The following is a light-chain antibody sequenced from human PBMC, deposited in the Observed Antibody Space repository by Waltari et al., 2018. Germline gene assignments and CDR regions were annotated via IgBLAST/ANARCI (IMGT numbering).Light chain of an antibody. J-gene: IGKJ1*01. CDR2: KAS. Sequence: DIQMTQSPSTLSPSVGARVTITCRASQSISTWLAWYQQKPGKAPKLLIYKASNLESGVPSRFSGSGSATEFTLTISSLQPDDFASYYCQTYNSFSPWTFGQGTKVEIK. CDR1: QSISTW. CDR3: QTYNSFSPWT. V-gene: IGKV1-5*03.